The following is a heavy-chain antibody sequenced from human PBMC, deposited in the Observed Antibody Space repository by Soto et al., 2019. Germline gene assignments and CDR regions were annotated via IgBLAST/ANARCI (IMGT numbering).Heavy chain of an antibody. J-gene: IGHJ6*03. CDR3: ARGYPNPGDHYDFWSGPLIYYMDV. Sequence: ASVKVSCKASGYTFTSYDINWVRQATGQGLEWMGWMNPNSGNTGYAQKFQGRVTMTRNTSISTAYMELSSLRSEDTAVYYCARGYPNPGDHYDFWSGPLIYYMDVWGKGTTVTVSS. CDR2: MNPNSGNT. CDR1: GYTFTSYD. V-gene: IGHV1-8*01. D-gene: IGHD3-3*01.